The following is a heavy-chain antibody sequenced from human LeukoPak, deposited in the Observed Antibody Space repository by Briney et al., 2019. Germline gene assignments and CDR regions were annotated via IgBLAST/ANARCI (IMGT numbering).Heavy chain of an antibody. Sequence: SETLSLTCTVSGGSISSGSYYWSWIRQPAGKGLEWIGRIYTSGSTNYNPSLKSRVTISIDTSKNQFSLRLSSVTAADTAVYYCARDDSFLVGFYYWGQGTLVTVSS. J-gene: IGHJ4*02. V-gene: IGHV4-61*02. CDR3: ARDDSFLVGFYY. CDR1: GGSISSGSYY. CDR2: IYTSGST. D-gene: IGHD2-15*01.